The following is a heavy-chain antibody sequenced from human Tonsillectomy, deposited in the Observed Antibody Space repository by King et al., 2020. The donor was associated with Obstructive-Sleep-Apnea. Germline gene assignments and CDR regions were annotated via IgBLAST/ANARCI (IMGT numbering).Heavy chain of an antibody. J-gene: IGHJ6*02. Sequence: VQLVQSGAEVKKPGESLRISCKGSGYSFTSYWISWVRQMPGKGLEWMGRIDPSDSYTNYSPSFQGHVTISADKSISTAYLQWSSLKASDTAMYYCARHDSWYSDYYYGMDVWGQGTTVTVSS. CDR3: ARHDSWYSDYYYGMDV. D-gene: IGHD1-26*01. CDR1: GYSFTSYW. V-gene: IGHV5-10-1*03. CDR2: IDPSDSYT.